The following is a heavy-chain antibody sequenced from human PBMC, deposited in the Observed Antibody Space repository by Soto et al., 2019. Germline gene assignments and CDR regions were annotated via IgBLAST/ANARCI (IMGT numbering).Heavy chain of an antibody. CDR2: IYHSGST. CDR1: GGSISSSNW. J-gene: IGHJ4*02. D-gene: IGHD6-13*01. Sequence: TLSLTCAVSGGSISSSNWWSWVRQPPGKGLEWIGEIYHSGSTNYNPSLKSRVTISVDKSKNQFSLKLSSVTAADTAVYYCASAYSSSWYLDYWGQGTLVTVSS. V-gene: IGHV4-4*02. CDR3: ASAYSSSWYLDY.